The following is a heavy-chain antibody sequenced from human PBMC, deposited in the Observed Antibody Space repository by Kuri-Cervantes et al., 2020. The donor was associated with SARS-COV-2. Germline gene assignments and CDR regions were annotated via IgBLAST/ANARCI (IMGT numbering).Heavy chain of an antibody. CDR1: GGTFSSYA. V-gene: IGHV1-69*10. CDR2: FDPEDGET. CDR3: ARQFITYYYDSSGYYVIDY. D-gene: IGHD3-22*01. J-gene: IGHJ4*02. Sequence: SVKVSCKASGGTFSSYAISWVRQAPGKGLEWMGGFDPEDGETIYAQKFQGRVTMTRDTSTSTVYMELSSLRSEDTAVYYCARQFITYYYDSSGYYVIDYWGQGTLVTVSS.